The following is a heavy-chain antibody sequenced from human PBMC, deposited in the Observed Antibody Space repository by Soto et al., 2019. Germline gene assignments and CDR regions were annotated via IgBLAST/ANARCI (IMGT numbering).Heavy chain of an antibody. CDR2: ISYDENNK. D-gene: IGHD5-18*01. V-gene: IGHV3-30-3*01. CDR3: ARAMDAAMASKDSWFDP. CDR1: GFTFRSYH. J-gene: IGHJ5*02. Sequence: QVQLVESGGGVVQPGRSLRLSCAASGFTFRSYHMHWVRQAPGKGLEWVASISYDENNKYYTDSVKGRFTISRDNSKNTLYLQMNSLRAEDTAVYYCARAMDAAMASKDSWFDPWGQGTLVTVSS.